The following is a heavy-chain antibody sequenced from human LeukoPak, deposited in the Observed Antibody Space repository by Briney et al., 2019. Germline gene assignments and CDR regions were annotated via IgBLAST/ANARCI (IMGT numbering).Heavy chain of an antibody. CDR2: ISSSGHST. CDR3: ANEGPNFDY. Sequence: QPGGSLRLSCAASGFTFSNYAMSWVRQAPGKGLEWVSVISSSGHSTHFADSVKGRFAISRDNSKNTVYLQVSSLRAEDTAVYYCANEGPNFDYWGQGTLVTVSS. V-gene: IGHV3-23*01. D-gene: IGHD2-8*01. CDR1: GFTFSNYA. J-gene: IGHJ4*02.